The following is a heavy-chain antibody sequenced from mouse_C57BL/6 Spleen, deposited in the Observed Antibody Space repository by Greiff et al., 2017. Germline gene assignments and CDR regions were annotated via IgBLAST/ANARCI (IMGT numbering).Heavy chain of an antibody. CDR3: ARSWYYGSSPLFDY. J-gene: IGHJ2*01. CDR1: GYTFTSYW. Sequence: QVQLQQPGTEPVKPGASVKLSCKASGYTFTSYWMHWVKQRPGQGLEWIGNINPSNGGTNYNEKFKSKATLTVDKSSSTAYRQLSSLTSEDSAVYYCARSWYYGSSPLFDYWGQGTTLTVSS. V-gene: IGHV1-53*01. D-gene: IGHD1-1*01. CDR2: INPSNGGT.